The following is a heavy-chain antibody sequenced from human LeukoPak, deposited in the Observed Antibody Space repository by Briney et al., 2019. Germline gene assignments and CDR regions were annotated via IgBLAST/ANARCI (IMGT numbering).Heavy chain of an antibody. V-gene: IGHV1-8*01. CDR3: ARVPRRGDRFDP. J-gene: IGHJ5*02. D-gene: IGHD3-10*01. CDR1: GYTFTSYD. Sequence: ASVKVSCKASGYTFTSYDINWVRQATGQGLEWMGWMNPNSGNTGYAQKFQGRVTMTRNTSISTVYMELSSLRTEDTAVYYCARVPRRGDRFDPWGQGTLVTVSS. CDR2: MNPNSGNT.